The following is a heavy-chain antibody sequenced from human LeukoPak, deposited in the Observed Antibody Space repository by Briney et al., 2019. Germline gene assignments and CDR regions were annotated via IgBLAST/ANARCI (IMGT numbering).Heavy chain of an antibody. D-gene: IGHD2-15*01. V-gene: IGHV4-30-4*01. CDR3: ASPRTPYYFDY. CDR1: GVFISSGYYY. CDR2: IYYSGSTGST. J-gene: IGHJ4*02. Sequence: SQTLSLTCTVSGVFISSGYYYWIWIRQSPGKRLEWIGYIYYSGSTGSTNYNPSLESRLTISVDMSRNQFSLRLSSVTAADTAVYFCASPRTPYYFDYWGQGTLVTVSS.